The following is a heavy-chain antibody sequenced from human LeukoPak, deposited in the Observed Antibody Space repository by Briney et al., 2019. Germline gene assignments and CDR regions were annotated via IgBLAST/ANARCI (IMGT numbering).Heavy chain of an antibody. V-gene: IGHV3-30-3*01. D-gene: IGHD4/OR15-4a*01. CDR1: GLPFSSYA. CDR3: ASRDYPLALDY. J-gene: IGHJ4*02. Sequence: GGSLRLSCAASGLPFSSYAMNWVRQAPGKGLEWVAVISYDGTNKNYADSVKGRFTVSRDNSKNTLYLQINSLRAEDTAVYYCASRDYPLALDYWGQGTLVTVSS. CDR2: ISYDGTNK.